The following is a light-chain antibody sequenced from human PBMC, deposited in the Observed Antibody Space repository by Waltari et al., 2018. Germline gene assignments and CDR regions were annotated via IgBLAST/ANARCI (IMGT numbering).Light chain of an antibody. Sequence: QSALTQPASVSGSPGQSITISCSGTSSDIGNYDLVSWFQHHPGKAPKILIYEVTKRPSGVSSRFSCSKTGNTASLTISGLQAEDEAHYYCCSHAGSRSIWVIGGGTKLTVL. CDR1: SSDIGNYDL. J-gene: IGLJ3*02. CDR2: EVT. CDR3: CSHAGSRSIWV. V-gene: IGLV2-23*02.